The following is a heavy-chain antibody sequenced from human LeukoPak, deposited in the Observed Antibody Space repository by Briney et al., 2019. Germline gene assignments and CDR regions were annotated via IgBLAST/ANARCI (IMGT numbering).Heavy chain of an antibody. CDR3: ARLRDSSGYYYGHDAFDI. CDR1: GFTFSDNY. D-gene: IGHD3-22*01. CDR2: IYYSGST. Sequence: GSLRLSCAASGFTFSDNYMSWIRQAPGKGLEWIGYIYYSGSTNYNPSLKSRVTISVDTSKNQFSLKLSSVTAADTAVYYCARLRDSSGYYYGHDAFDIWGQGTMVTVSS. J-gene: IGHJ3*02. V-gene: IGHV4-59*01.